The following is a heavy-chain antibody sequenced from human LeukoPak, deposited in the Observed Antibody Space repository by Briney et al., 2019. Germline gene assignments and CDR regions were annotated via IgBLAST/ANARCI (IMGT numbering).Heavy chain of an antibody. J-gene: IGHJ5*02. CDR1: GYTFSNYY. Sequence: ASVKVSCKASGYTFSNYYMHWVRQAPGQGLEWMGIINPSGGSTSYVQKFQGRVTMTRDMSTSTAYMELSRLRSDDTAVYYCARGALNMAIAAGGRNWFDPWGQGTLVAVSS. D-gene: IGHD6-13*01. CDR3: ARGALNMAIAAGGRNWFDP. CDR2: INPSGGST. V-gene: IGHV1-46*01.